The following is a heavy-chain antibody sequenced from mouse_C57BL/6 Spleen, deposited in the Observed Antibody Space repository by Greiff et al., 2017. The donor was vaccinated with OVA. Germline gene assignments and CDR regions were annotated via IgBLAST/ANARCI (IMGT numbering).Heavy chain of an antibody. CDR1: GYTFTSYW. J-gene: IGHJ2*01. Sequence: VQLQQPGAELVMPGASVKLSCKASGYTFTSYWMHWVKQRPGQGLEWIGGIDPSDSYTNYNQKFKGKSTLTVDKSSSTAYMQLSSLTSEDSAVYYCARGGLGRESLFDYWGQGTTLTVSS. CDR3: ARGGLGRESLFDY. D-gene: IGHD4-1*01. V-gene: IGHV1-69*01. CDR2: IDPSDSYT.